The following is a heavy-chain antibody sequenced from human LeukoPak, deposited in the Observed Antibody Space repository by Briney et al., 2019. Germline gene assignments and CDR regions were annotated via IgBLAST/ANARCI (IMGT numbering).Heavy chain of an antibody. D-gene: IGHD6-13*01. CDR1: GYTFTSYY. Sequence: AASVNVSCKASGYTFTSYYMHWVRQAPGQGLEWMGIINPSGGSTSYAQKFQGRVTMTRDTSTSTVYMELRSLRSDDTAVYYCARDLGSRIAAAAHWGQGTLVTVSS. CDR3: ARDLGSRIAAAAH. V-gene: IGHV1-46*01. J-gene: IGHJ4*02. CDR2: INPSGGST.